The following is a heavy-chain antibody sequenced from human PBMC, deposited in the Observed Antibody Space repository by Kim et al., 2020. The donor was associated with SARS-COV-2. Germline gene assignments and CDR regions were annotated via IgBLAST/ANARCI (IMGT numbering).Heavy chain of an antibody. V-gene: IGHV4-34*01. D-gene: IGHD6-19*01. CDR1: GGSFSGYY. Sequence: SETLSLTCAVYGGSFSGYYWSWIRQPPGKGLEWIGEINHSGSTSYNPSLKSRVTISVDTSKNQFSLNLSSVTAADTAVYYCARAKPSGWYSFHSSFDHWG. CDR2: INHSGST. CDR3: ARAKPSGWYSFHSSFDH. J-gene: IGHJ4*01.